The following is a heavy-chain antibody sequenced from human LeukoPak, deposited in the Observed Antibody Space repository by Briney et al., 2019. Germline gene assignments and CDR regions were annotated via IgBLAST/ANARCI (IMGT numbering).Heavy chain of an antibody. CDR2: VYYGGST. CDR1: GGSISSYS. Sequence: SETLSLTCTVSGGSISSYSRSWIRQPPGKGLEWIGYVYYGGSTNYTPSLKSRVTISLDTSKNHFSLKLSSVTAADTAVYYCARLYGSGSKGPRFDPWGQGTLVTVCS. D-gene: IGHD3-10*01. J-gene: IGHJ5*02. CDR3: ARLYGSGSKGPRFDP. V-gene: IGHV4-59*12.